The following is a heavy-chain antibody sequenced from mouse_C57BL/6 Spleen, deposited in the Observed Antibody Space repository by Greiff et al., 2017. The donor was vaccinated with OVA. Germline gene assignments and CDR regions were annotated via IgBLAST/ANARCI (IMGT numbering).Heavy chain of an antibody. CDR3: ARRITTVVEGDY. D-gene: IGHD1-1*01. CDR2: IYPGSGST. Sequence: QVQLQQPGAELVKPGASVKMSCKASGYTFTSYWITWVKQRPGQGLEWIGDIYPGSGSTNYNEKFKSKATLTVDTSSSTAYMQLSSLTSEESAVYYCARRITTVVEGDYWGQGTTLTVSS. CDR1: GYTFTSYW. V-gene: IGHV1-55*01. J-gene: IGHJ2*01.